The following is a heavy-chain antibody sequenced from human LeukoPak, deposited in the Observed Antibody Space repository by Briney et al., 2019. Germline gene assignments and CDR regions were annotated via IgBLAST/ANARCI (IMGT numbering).Heavy chain of an antibody. V-gene: IGHV1-18*01. CDR3: ARDLRRFLEWFYDY. D-gene: IGHD3-3*01. J-gene: IGHJ4*02. CDR1: GYTFTSYG. Sequence: ASVKVSCKASGYTFTSYGISWVRQAPGQGLEWMGWISAYNGNTNYAQKLQGRVTMTTDTSTSTAYMELRSLRSDDTAVYYCARDLRRFLEWFYDYWGQGTLVTVSS. CDR2: ISAYNGNT.